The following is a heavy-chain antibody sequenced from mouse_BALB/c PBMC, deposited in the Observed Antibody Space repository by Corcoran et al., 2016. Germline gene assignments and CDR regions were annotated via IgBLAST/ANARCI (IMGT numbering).Heavy chain of an antibody. Sequence: EVQLQQSGPELVKPGASVKMSCKASGYTFTSYVMHWVKQKPGQGLEWIGYINPYNDGTKYNEKFKGKATLTSDKSSSTAYMALSSLTSEDSAVYYGAREGHTTATGYWGQGTTLTVSS. V-gene: IGHV1S136*01. CDR3: AREGHTTATGY. J-gene: IGHJ2*01. CDR2: INPYNDGT. CDR1: GYTFTSYV. D-gene: IGHD1-2*01.